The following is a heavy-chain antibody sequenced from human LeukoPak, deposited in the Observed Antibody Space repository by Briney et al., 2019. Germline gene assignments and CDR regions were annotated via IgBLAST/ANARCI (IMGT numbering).Heavy chain of an antibody. CDR2: MNPNSGNT. V-gene: IGHV1-8*01. CDR3: ASCGSTSCYHLGYFQH. Sequence: ASVKVSCEASGYTFTSYDINWVRQATGQGLEWMGWMNPNSGNTGYAQKFQGRVTITADKSTSTAYMELSSLRSEDTAVYYCASCGSTSCYHLGYFQHWGQGTLVTVSS. D-gene: IGHD2-2*01. J-gene: IGHJ1*01. CDR1: GYTFTSYD.